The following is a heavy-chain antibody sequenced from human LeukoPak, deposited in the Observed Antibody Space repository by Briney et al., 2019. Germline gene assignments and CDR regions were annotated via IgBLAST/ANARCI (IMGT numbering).Heavy chain of an antibody. D-gene: IGHD3-3*01. V-gene: IGHV4-34*01. CDR2: INHSGST. CDR3: ARGGRYYDLWSGYPAAIDY. CDR1: GGSFCGYY. J-gene: IGHJ4*02. Sequence: PSETLSLTCAVYGGSFCGYYWRWIRQPPGKGLEWIGEINHSGSTNYNPSLKSRVTISVDTSKNQFSLKLSTVTAADTAVYYCARGGRYYDLWSGYPAAIDYWGQGTLVTVSS.